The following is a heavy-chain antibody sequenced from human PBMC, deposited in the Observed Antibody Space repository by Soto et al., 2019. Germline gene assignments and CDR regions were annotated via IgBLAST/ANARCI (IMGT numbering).Heavy chain of an antibody. CDR3: AKPLWFGELLSYTFDY. CDR1: GFTFSSYG. Sequence: PGGSLRLSCAASGFTFSSYGMHWVRQAPGKGLEWVAVISYDGSNKYYADSVKGRFTISRDNSKNTLYLQMNSLRAEDTAVYYCAKPLWFGELLSYTFDYWGQGTLVTVSS. J-gene: IGHJ4*02. CDR2: ISYDGSNK. V-gene: IGHV3-30*18. D-gene: IGHD3-10*01.